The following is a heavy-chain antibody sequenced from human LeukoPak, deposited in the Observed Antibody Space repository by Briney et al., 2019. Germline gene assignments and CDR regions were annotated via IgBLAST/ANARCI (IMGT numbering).Heavy chain of an antibody. CDR1: GFTFSSHA. CDR2: ISGSDSST. J-gene: IGHJ6*03. CDR3: AKGLNSYYYMDV. Sequence: GGSLRLSCAASGFTFSSHAMTWVRQAPGKGVEWVSAISGSDSSTYYSDSVRGRFTISRDSSKNTLYLQMNSLRAEDTAVYHCAKGLNSYYYMDVWGKGTTVTVSS. V-gene: IGHV3-23*01.